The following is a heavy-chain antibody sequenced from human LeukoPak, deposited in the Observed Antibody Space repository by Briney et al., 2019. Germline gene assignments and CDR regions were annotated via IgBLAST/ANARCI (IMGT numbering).Heavy chain of an antibody. D-gene: IGHD2-2*01. CDR3: VREPLVPAAMGGVDY. CDR2: IGTYGGDT. J-gene: IGHJ4*02. Sequence: ASVKVSCKATSRISWVRQAPGQGLEWMGWIGTYGGDTYYAQKFQGRITVTTDTSTSTVYMELRNLRSDDTAVYYCVREPLVPAAMGGVDYWGQGTLVTVSS. V-gene: IGHV1-18*01. CDR1: TSR.